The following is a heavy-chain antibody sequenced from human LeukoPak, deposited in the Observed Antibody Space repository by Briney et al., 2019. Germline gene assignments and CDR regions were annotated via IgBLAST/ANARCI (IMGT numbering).Heavy chain of an antibody. V-gene: IGHV3-23*01. D-gene: IGHD1-1*01. CDR3: AKDRAGTPWAD. J-gene: IGHJ4*02. CDR2: IDGRGVDI. Sequence: GGSLRLSCAASGFTFSTYTMTWVRQAPGKGLECVSTIDGRGVDIYYAGSVKGRFTISRDNSRNTIYLQMNSLRAEDTAFYYCAKDRAGTPWADWGQGTLVRLL. CDR1: GFTFSTYT.